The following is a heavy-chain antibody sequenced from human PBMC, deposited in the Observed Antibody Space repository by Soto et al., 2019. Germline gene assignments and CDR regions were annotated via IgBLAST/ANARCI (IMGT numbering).Heavy chain of an antibody. J-gene: IGHJ4*02. V-gene: IGHV3-7*01. CDR3: ASDTF. CDR1: GFIFSRFY. D-gene: IGHD3-9*01. Sequence: QPGGSLRLSCEASGFIFSRFYMGWVRQAPGKGLEWVANIKQDGSERYYGDSVKGRFTISRDNAKSSLFLEMNSLRADDTAVYYCASDTFWGQGTLVTVSS. CDR2: IKQDGSER.